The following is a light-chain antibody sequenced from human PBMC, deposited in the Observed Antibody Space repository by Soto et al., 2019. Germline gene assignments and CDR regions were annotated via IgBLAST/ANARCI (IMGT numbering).Light chain of an antibody. CDR3: QKYNSAPWT. V-gene: IGKV1-27*01. J-gene: IGKJ1*01. CDR1: QGISNY. Sequence: DIQMTQSPSSLSASVGDRVTITCRASQGISNYLAWYQQKPGEVPKLLIYAASTLQSGVPSRFSGSGSGTDFSLTISSLQTEDVATYYCQKYNSAPWTFGQGTKVEIK. CDR2: AAS.